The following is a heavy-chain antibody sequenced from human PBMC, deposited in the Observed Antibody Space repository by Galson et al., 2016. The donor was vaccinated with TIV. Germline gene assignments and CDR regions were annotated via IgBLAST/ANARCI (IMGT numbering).Heavy chain of an antibody. CDR1: GGIFRSYA. Sequence: SVKVSCKASGGIFRSYAISWVRQAPGQGLEWMGGIIAIFGIPNYAQKFQGRVTITADESTTTVYMELSSLRSDDTAVYHCARGSSYYSNYLDVWGKGTTVTVSS. CDR2: IIAIFGIP. D-gene: IGHD3-3*01. J-gene: IGHJ6*03. V-gene: IGHV1-69*13. CDR3: ARGSSYYSNYLDV.